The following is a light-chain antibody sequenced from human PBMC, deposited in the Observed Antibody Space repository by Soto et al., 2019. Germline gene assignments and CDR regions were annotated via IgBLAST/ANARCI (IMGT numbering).Light chain of an antibody. CDR1: SSNIGSNYD. Sequence: QSALTQPPSVSGAPGQTVTISCAGTSSNIGSNYDVHWYQHLPGTAPKLLIFGYTNRPSGVPDRFSGSKSGTSASLAITGLQSEDEADYYCCSYAGSSTFRVLFGGGTKLTVL. V-gene: IGLV1-40*01. J-gene: IGLJ2*01. CDR2: GYT. CDR3: CSYAGSSTFRVL.